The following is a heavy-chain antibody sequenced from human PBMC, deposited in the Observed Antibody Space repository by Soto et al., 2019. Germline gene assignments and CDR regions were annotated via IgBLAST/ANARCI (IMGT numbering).Heavy chain of an antibody. Sequence: QVQLVESGGGVVQPGRSLRLSCAASGFTFSSYAMHWVRQAPGKGLEWVAVISYDGSNKYYADSVKGRFTISRDNSKNTLYLQMNSLRAEDTAVYYCARVRTGDGCSSTSCQYYYYGMDVWGQGTTVTVSS. J-gene: IGHJ6*02. D-gene: IGHD2-2*01. CDR3: ARVRTGDGCSSTSCQYYYYGMDV. CDR1: GFTFSSYA. CDR2: ISYDGSNK. V-gene: IGHV3-30-3*01.